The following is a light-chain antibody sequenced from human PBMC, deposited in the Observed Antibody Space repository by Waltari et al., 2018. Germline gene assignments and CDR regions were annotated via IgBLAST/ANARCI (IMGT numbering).Light chain of an antibody. CDR3: QQWGT. J-gene: IGKJ1*01. CDR1: QSVSSSY. Sequence: IVLTQSPGTLSLSPGARATLSCRASQSVSSSYLAWYQQKPGQAPRLLIYGASSRATGIPDRFSGSGSGTDFTLTISRLEPEDFAVYYCQQWGTFGQGTKVEIK. V-gene: IGKV3-20*01. CDR2: GAS.